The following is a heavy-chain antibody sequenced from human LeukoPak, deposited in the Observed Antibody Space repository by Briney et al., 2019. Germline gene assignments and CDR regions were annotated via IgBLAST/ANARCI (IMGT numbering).Heavy chain of an antibody. D-gene: IGHD3-22*01. CDR1: GFTFSSYA. CDR3: AKKAYYYDSSGYQNFDY. J-gene: IGHJ4*02. CDR2: ISGSGGST. V-gene: IGHV3-23*01. Sequence: GGSLRLSCAASGFTFSSYAMSWVRQAPGKGQEWVSAISGSGGSTYYADSVKGRFTISRDNSKNTLYLQMNSLRAEDTAVYYCAKKAYYYDSSGYQNFDYWGQGTLVTVSS.